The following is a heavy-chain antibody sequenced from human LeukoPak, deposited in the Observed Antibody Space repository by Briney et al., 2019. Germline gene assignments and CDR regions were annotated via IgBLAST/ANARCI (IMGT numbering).Heavy chain of an antibody. CDR2: ISYDGSNK. J-gene: IGHJ6*03. CDR1: GFTFSSYG. Sequence: GGSLRLSCAASGFTFSSYGMHWVRQAPGKGLEWVAVISYDGSNKYYADSVKGRFTVSRDNSKNTLYLQMNSLRADDTAVYYCAREYYFYHMDGWGKGTTVTVSS. V-gene: IGHV3-30*03. CDR3: AREYYFYHMDG.